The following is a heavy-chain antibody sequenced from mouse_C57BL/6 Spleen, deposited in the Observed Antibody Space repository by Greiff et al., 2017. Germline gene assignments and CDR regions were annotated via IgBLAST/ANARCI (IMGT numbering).Heavy chain of an antibody. CDR1: GFSFNTYA. J-gene: IGHJ3*01. Sequence: GGGLVQPKGSLKLSCAASGFSFNTYAMNWVRQAPGKGLEWVARIRSKSNNYATYYADSVKDRFTISRDDSESMLYLQMNNLKTEDTAMYYCVRQGTGTAFAYWGQGTLVTVSA. V-gene: IGHV10-1*01. D-gene: IGHD4-1*01. CDR3: VRQGTGTAFAY. CDR2: IRSKSNNYAT.